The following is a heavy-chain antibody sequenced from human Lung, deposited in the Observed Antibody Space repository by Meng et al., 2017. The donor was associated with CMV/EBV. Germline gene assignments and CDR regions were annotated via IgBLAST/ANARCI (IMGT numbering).Heavy chain of an antibody. V-gene: IGHV3-9*01. J-gene: IGHJ3*02. CDR1: GFTFYDYA. CDR3: AKDTGGYSYGYNAFDI. D-gene: IGHD5-18*01. Sequence: SXRLSXAASGFTFYDYAMHWVRQAPGKGLEWVSGISWNSGSIGYADPVKGRFTISRDNAKNSLYLQMNSLRAEDTALYYCAKDTGGYSYGYNAFDIWGQGXMVTVSS. CDR2: ISWNSGSI.